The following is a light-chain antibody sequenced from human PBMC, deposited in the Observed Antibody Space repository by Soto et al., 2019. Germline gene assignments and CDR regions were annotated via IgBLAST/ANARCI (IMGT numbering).Light chain of an antibody. J-gene: IGKJ4*01. V-gene: IGKV1-39*01. CDR1: QSISSY. CDR3: QQLFSYPIT. Sequence: DVQMTQSPSSLSASVGDRVTITCRASQSISSYLNWYQQKPGKAPKLLIYAASSLQSGVPSRFSGSGSGTDFTLTISSLQPEDFATYYCQQLFSYPITFGGGTKVDIK. CDR2: AAS.